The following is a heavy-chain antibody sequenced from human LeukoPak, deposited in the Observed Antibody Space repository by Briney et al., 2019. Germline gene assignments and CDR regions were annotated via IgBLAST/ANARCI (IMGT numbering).Heavy chain of an antibody. J-gene: IGHJ4*02. CDR2: ISGSGGST. CDR3: AKERDSYYDFWSGYSANDY. CDR1: GFTFSSYA. V-gene: IGHV3-23*01. D-gene: IGHD3-3*01. Sequence: PGGSLRLSCAASGFTFSSYAMRWVRQAPGKGLEWVSAISGSGGSTYYADSVKGRFTISRDNSKNTLYLQMNSLRAEDTAVYYCAKERDSYYDFWSGYSANDYWGQGTLVTVSS.